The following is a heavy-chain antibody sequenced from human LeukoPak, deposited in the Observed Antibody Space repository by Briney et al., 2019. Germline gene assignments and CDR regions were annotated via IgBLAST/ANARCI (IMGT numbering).Heavy chain of an antibody. J-gene: IGHJ3*02. CDR2: INPNSGGT. CDR1: GYTFTGYY. D-gene: IGHD6-13*01. CDR3: ARDLVGYSRDI. V-gene: IGHV1-2*06. Sequence: ASVRVSCKASGYTFTGYYMHWVRQAPGQGLEWMGRINPNSGGTNYAQKFQGRVTMTRDTSISTAYMELSRLRSDDTAVYYCARDLVGYSRDIWGQGTMVTVSS.